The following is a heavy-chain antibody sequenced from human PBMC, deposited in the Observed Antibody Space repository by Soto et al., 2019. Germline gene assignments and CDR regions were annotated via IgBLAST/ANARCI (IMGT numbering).Heavy chain of an antibody. D-gene: IGHD1-7*01. CDR1: GSIFIGYG. J-gene: IGHJ4*02. CDR3: ASDGIGGTAFRWFLDY. CDR2: IWHDGSEI. Sequence: QVHLEQSGGGVVQPGGSLRLSCVVPGSIFIGYGMHWVRQAPGKGLEWVAVIWHDGSEIYYADSVKGRFTISRDNSKSTLYLQMNSQSADDTAVYYCASDGIGGTAFRWFLDYWGQGTMVTVSS. V-gene: IGHV3-33*01.